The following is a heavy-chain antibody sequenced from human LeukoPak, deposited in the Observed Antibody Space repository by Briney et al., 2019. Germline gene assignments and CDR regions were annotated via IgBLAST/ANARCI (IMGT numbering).Heavy chain of an antibody. CDR2: IYYSGST. V-gene: IGHV4-39*01. CDR1: GGSISSSSYY. D-gene: IGHD5-24*01. Sequence: PSETLSLTCTVSGGSISSSSYYWGWIRQPPGKGLEWIGSIYYSGSTYYNPSLKSRVTISVDTSKNQFSLKLSSVTAADTAVYYCARREDDYNYWFDYWGQGTLVTVSS. CDR3: ARREDDYNYWFDY. J-gene: IGHJ4*02.